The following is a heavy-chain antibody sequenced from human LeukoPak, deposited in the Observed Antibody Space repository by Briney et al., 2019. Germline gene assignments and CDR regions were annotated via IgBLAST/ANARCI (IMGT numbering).Heavy chain of an antibody. D-gene: IGHD3-22*01. CDR1: GFTFSSYA. V-gene: IGHV3-23*01. Sequence: GGCLRLSCAASGFTFSSYAMSWVRQAPGKGLEWVSAISGSGGRTYYTDSVKGRFTISRDNSKNTLYLHMNSLRAEDTAVYYCAKDRIPSSGWESDYWGQGTLVTVSS. CDR3: AKDRIPSSGWESDY. J-gene: IGHJ4*02. CDR2: ISGSGGRT.